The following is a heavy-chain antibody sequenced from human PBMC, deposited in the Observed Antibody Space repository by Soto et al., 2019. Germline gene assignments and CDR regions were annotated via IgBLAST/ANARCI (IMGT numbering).Heavy chain of an antibody. CDR1: GGTFSSYA. D-gene: IGHD5-18*01. CDR2: IIPIFGTA. J-gene: IGHJ4*01. CDR3: ASFDTAMVPPVDGPFTLDY. Sequence: ASVNVSCKASGGTFSSYAISWVRQAPGQGLEWMGGIIPIFGTANYAQKFQGRVTITADESTSTAYMELSSLRSEDTAVYYCASFDTAMVPPVDGPFTLDYWGKGNMVTVSS. V-gene: IGHV1-69*13.